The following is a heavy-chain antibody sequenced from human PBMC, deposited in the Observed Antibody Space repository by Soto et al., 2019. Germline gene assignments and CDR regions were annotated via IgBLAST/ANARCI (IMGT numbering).Heavy chain of an antibody. CDR1: GFTFSSYG. CDR3: AKEGGLSGSEYISSSYYFDY. J-gene: IGHJ4*02. V-gene: IGHV3-30*18. Sequence: QVQLVESGGGVVQPGRSLRLSCVASGFTFSSYGMHWVRQAPGKGLEWVAIISYDGTNTYYADSVKGRLPISRDNSKNTLYLQMNSLRAEDTSVYYCAKEGGLSGSEYISSSYYFDYWGQGTLVTVSS. CDR2: ISYDGTNT. D-gene: IGHD1-26*01.